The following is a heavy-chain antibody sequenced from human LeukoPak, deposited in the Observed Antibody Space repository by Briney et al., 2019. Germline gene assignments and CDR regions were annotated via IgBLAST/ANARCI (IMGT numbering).Heavy chain of an antibody. D-gene: IGHD1-26*01. V-gene: IGHV1-69*02. CDR3: ARMGHSGSPLDY. CDR1: GGTFSSYT. J-gene: IGHJ4*02. CDR2: IIPILGIA. Sequence: SVKVSCKASGGTFSSYTISWVRQAPGQGLEWMGRIIPILGIANYAQKFQGRVTITADKSTSTAYMELSSLRSEDTAVYYCARMGHSGSPLDYWGQGTLVTVSS.